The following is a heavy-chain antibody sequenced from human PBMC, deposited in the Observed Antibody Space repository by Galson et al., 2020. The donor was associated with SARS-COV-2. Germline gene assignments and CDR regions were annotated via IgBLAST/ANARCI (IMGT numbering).Heavy chain of an antibody. CDR1: GFIFSNYG. D-gene: IGHD2-15*01. V-gene: IGHV3-30*02. J-gene: IGHJ4*02. CDR3: AKISAAVALDC. Sequence: LGESLKISCAASGFIFSNYGMHWVRQAPGKGLEWVTFIRHDGTTEYYSDSVNGRFTISRDNSKNTVYLQMNRLRAEDTAVYYCAKISAAVALDCWGQWTLVTVSS. CDR2: IRHDGTTE.